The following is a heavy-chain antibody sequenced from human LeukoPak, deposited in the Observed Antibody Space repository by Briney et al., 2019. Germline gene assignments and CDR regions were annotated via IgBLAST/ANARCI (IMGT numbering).Heavy chain of an antibody. CDR3: ARGRYGDYSFDY. Sequence: ASVKVSCKASGYTFTSYAMHWVRQAPGQRLEWMGWINAGNGNTKYSQKFQGRVTITRDTSASTAYMELSSLRSEDTAVYYCARGRYGDYSFDYWGQGTLVTVSS. CDR2: INAGNGNT. CDR1: GYTFTSYA. V-gene: IGHV1-3*01. D-gene: IGHD4-17*01. J-gene: IGHJ4*02.